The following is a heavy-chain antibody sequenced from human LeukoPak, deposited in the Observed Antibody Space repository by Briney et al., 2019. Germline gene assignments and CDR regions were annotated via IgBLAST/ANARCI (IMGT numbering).Heavy chain of an antibody. V-gene: IGHV3-21*01. J-gene: IGHJ6*02. CDR1: GFTFSSYT. CDR2: ISSSSSYM. CDR3: ARDRDGMDV. Sequence: GGSLRFSCAASGFTFSSYTLNWVRQAPGKGLEWVSSISSSSSYMYYAASLKGRFTISRDNAKNSLFLQMNSLRAEDTAVYYCARDRDGMDVWGQGTTVTVSS. D-gene: IGHD3-10*01.